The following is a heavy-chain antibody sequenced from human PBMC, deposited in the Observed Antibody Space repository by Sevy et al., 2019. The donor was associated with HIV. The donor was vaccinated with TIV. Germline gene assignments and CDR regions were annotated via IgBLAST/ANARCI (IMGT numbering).Heavy chain of an antibody. V-gene: IGHV1-69*13. CDR2: IIPIFGTA. J-gene: IGHJ4*02. CDR1: GGTFSSYA. Sequence: ASVKVSCKASGGTFSSYAISWVRQALGQGLEWMGGIIPIFGTANYAQKFQGRVTITADESSSTAYMDLSSLRSDDTAVYYCARTGIAVTGTGFDYWGQGTLVTVSS. CDR3: ARTGIAVTGTGFDY. D-gene: IGHD6-19*01.